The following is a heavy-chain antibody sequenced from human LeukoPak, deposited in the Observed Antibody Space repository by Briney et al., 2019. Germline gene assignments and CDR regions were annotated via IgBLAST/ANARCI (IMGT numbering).Heavy chain of an antibody. CDR2: IIPIFGTA. Sequence: SVKVSCKASGGTFSSYAISWVRQAPGQGLEWMGGIIPIFGTANYAQKFQGRVTITADKSTSTAYMELSSLRSEDTAVYYCARDLGYYDSSGYIAYWGQGTLVTVSS. J-gene: IGHJ4*02. CDR3: ARDLGYYDSSGYIAY. D-gene: IGHD3-22*01. V-gene: IGHV1-69*06. CDR1: GGTFSSYA.